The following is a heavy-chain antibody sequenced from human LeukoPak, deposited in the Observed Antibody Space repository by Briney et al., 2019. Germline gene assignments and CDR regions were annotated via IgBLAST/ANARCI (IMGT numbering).Heavy chain of an antibody. CDR1: GFTLRNYW. Sequence: GGSLRLSCTASGFTLRNYWMHWVRQVPGKRLVWVSRISGDGSVTNYADSVQGRLTISRDNAKNILYLQINSQRCEDTAVYYCARYSSSSGGASYYLDYWGHGTLVTVSS. V-gene: IGHV3-74*01. CDR2: ISGDGSVT. J-gene: IGHJ4*01. D-gene: IGHD6-6*01. CDR3: ARYSSSSGGASYYLDY.